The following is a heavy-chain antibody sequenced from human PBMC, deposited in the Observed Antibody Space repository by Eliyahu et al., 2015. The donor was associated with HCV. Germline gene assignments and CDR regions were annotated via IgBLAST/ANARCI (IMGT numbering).Heavy chain of an antibody. CDR3: ASGGGGIAVAGTGGWFDP. D-gene: IGHD6-19*01. CDR1: GGSITTYY. CDR2: IHYSGST. Sequence: QVQLQESGPGLVKPSETLSLTCXVSGGSITTYYWRWXRQPPGKGLXWIGYIHYSGSTNYNPSLKSRVTISVDTSKNQFSLILTSVTAADTAVYYCASGGGGIAVAGTGGWFDPWGQGTLVTVSS. V-gene: IGHV4-59*01. J-gene: IGHJ5*02.